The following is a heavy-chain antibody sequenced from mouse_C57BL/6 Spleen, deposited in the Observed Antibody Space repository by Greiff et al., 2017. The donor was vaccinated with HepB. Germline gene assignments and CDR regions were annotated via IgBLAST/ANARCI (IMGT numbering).Heavy chain of an antibody. CDR3: ARNYGSSYNAMDY. CDR1: GYTFTDYN. D-gene: IGHD1-1*01. V-gene: IGHV1-22*01. CDR2: INPNNGGT. J-gene: IGHJ4*01. Sequence: VQLQQSGPELVKPGASVKMSCKASGYTFTDYNMHWVKQSHGKSLEWIGYINPNNGGTSYIQKFKGKATLTVNKSSSTAYMELRSLTSEDSAVYYCARNYGSSYNAMDYWGQGTSVTVSS.